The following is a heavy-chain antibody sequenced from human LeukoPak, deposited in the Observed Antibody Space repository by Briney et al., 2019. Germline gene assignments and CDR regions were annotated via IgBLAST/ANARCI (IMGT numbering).Heavy chain of an antibody. J-gene: IGHJ4*02. D-gene: IGHD5-12*01. CDR3: ARTSGGGYDIDY. V-gene: IGHV1-2*02. CDR2: INPNSGGT. CDR1: GYTFTGYY. Sequence: APVKVSCKASGYTFTGYYMHWVRQAPGQGLEWMGWINPNSGGTNYAQKFQGRVTMTRDTSISTAYMELSRLRSDDTAVYYCARTSGGGYDIDYWGQGTLVTVSS.